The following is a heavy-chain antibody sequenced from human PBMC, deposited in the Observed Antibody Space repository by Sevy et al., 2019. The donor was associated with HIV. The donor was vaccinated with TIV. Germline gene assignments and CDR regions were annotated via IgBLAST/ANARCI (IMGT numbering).Heavy chain of an antibody. CDR2: IYRSGST. CDR1: GGSISSSNW. Sequence: SETLSLTCAVSGGSISSSNWWSWVRQPPGKGLEWIEEIYRSGSTNYNPSLKSRVTISVDKSKNQFSLKLSSVTAADTAVYYCASDSVYGSGSYYRSGAFDIWGQGTMVTVSS. V-gene: IGHV4-4*02. CDR3: ASDSVYGSGSYYRSGAFDI. J-gene: IGHJ3*02. D-gene: IGHD3-10*01.